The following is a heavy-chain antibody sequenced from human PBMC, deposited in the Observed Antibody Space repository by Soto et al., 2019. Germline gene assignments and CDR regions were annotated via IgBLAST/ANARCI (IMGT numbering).Heavy chain of an antibody. CDR3: ARWSYLDY. Sequence: GALRLCSAASGFSFGSYALSWVRQAPGKGLEWVSTISGSDGKTFYADSVKGRFSISRDTSQNTLYLQMNSLRADDTAIYYCARWSYLDYWGQGTRVTVSS. CDR1: GFSFGSYA. D-gene: IGHD3-3*01. J-gene: IGHJ4*02. CDR2: ISGSDGKT. V-gene: IGHV3-23*01.